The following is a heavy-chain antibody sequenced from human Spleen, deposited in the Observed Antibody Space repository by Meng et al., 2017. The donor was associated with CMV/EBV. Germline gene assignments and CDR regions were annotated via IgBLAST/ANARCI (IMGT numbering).Heavy chain of an antibody. V-gene: IGHV4-59*01. CDR2: IYYSGST. J-gene: IGHJ5*02. CDR1: GGSISRNY. CDR3: ARGGSWFDP. Sequence: SETLSLTCTVSGGSISRNYWSWNRQPPGKGLEWIGYIYYSGSTNYNPSLKSRVTVSVDTSKNQFSLKLSSVTAADTAVYYCARGGSWFDPWGPGTLVTVSS. D-gene: IGHD1-26*01.